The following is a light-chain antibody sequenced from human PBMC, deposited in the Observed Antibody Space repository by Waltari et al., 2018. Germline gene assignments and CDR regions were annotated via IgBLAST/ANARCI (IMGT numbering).Light chain of an antibody. CDR1: SSNIGSNT. CDR2: SNH. Sequence: QSVLTQPPSASGTPGQRVTLSCSGSSSNIGSNTVNWYQQLPGTAPKLRIDSNHQRPAGDPDRFSGYQSGTSASLAISGLQSEDEADYYCAAWDASLNGPVFAGGTKLTVL. J-gene: IGLJ2*01. CDR3: AAWDASLNGPV. V-gene: IGLV1-44*01.